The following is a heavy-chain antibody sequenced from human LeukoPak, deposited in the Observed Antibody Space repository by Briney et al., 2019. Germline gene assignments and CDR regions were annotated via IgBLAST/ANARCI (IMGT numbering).Heavy chain of an antibody. V-gene: IGHV4-4*02. CDR2: IYHSGST. CDR3: AGPFGEKAFGAFDI. D-gene: IGHD3-10*01. CDR1: GGSISSSNW. J-gene: IGHJ3*02. Sequence: SGTLSLTCAVSGGSISSSNWWSWVRQPPGKGLEWIGEIYHSGSTNYYPSLKSRVTISVDKSKNQFSLKLSSVTAADTAVYYCAGPFGEKAFGAFDIWGQGTMVTVSS.